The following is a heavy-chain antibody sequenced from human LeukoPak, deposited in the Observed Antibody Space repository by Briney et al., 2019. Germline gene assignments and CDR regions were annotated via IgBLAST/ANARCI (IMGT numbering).Heavy chain of an antibody. D-gene: IGHD3-22*01. Sequence: SETLSLTCTVSGYSISSGYYWGWIRQPPGKGLEWIGSIYHSGSTYYNPSLKSRVTISVDTSKNQFSLKLSSVTAADTAVYYCARQPTNYYDSSGLEYWGQGTLVTVSS. CDR2: IYHSGST. CDR3: ARQPTNYYDSSGLEY. J-gene: IGHJ4*02. V-gene: IGHV4-38-2*02. CDR1: GYSISSGYY.